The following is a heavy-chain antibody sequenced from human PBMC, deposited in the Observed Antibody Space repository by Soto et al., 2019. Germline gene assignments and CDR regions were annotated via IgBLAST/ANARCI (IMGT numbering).Heavy chain of an antibody. V-gene: IGHV3-9*01. J-gene: IGHJ3*01. Sequence: EVGLVESGGGLAQPGRSLRLSCAASGFTFDDYVMHWVRQAPGKGLQWVAGINWNSGSMGYADSVKGRFTISRDNAKNSLYLQMNSLRVEDTALYYCAKGGIIGTSDAFDVWGQGTMVTVSS. CDR3: AKGGIIGTSDAFDV. CDR2: INWNSGSM. D-gene: IGHD1-20*01. CDR1: GFTFDDYV.